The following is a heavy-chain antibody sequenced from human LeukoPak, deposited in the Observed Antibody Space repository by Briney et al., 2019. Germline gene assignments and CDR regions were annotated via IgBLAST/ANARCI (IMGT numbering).Heavy chain of an antibody. V-gene: IGHV3-11*01. J-gene: IGHJ4*02. D-gene: IGHD3-3*01. CDR2: IGGSASPI. CDR3: ARAFWSGYYNIAWAYFDY. CDR1: GFTFSDYY. Sequence: GGSLRLSCAASGFTFSDYYMTWIRQAPGKGLEWVSYIGGSASPIYYADSVKGRFTISRDNAKKSLYLQMNSLRAEDTAVYYCARAFWSGYYNIAWAYFDYWGQGTLVTVSS.